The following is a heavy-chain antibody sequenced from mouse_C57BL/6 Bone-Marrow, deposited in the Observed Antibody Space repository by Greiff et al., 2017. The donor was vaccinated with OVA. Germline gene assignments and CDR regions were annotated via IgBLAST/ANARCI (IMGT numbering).Heavy chain of an antibody. CDR1: GFSLSTFGMG. Sequence: QVTLKVSGPGILQPSQTLSLTCSFSGFSLSTFGMGVGWIRQPSGKGLEWLAHIWWDDDKYYNPALKSRLTISKDTSKNQVFLKIANVDTADTATYCGARRRAYYYGSSWYFDVWGTGTTVTVSS. CDR3: ARRRAYYYGSSWYFDV. D-gene: IGHD1-1*01. J-gene: IGHJ1*03. V-gene: IGHV8-8*01. CDR2: IWWDDDK.